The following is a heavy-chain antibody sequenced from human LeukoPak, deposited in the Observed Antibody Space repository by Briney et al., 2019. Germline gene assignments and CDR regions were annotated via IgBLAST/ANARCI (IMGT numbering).Heavy chain of an antibody. CDR3: ARDRGTYITGTRGAIDY. Sequence: GGSLRLSCAASGLTFGDYTMHSVRQAPGKGLEWVSSISSSSIFMYYADSMNGRFTISRDNAKDSLYLQLDSLRADDAAVYFCARDRGTYITGTRGAIDYWGQGTLVAVSS. V-gene: IGHV3-21*01. CDR1: GLTFGDYT. D-gene: IGHD1-7*01. CDR2: ISSSSIFM. J-gene: IGHJ4*02.